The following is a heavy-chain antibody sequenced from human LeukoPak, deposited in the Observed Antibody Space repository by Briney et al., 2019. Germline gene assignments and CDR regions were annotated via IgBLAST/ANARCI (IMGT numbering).Heavy chain of an antibody. Sequence: GESLKISCKGSGYSFPTYWIAWVRQMPGTGLEWMGIIYPDESNIRYSPSFQGQVTISADKSISTAYLQWSSLKASDTAMYYCARPPSRGYSSSFEYWGQGTLVTVSS. CDR3: ARPPSRGYSSSFEY. D-gene: IGHD2-2*03. V-gene: IGHV5-51*01. J-gene: IGHJ4*02. CDR2: IYPDESNI. CDR1: GYSFPTYW.